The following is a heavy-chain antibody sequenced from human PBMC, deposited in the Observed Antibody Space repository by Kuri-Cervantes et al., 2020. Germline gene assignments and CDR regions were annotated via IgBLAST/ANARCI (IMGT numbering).Heavy chain of an antibody. V-gene: IGHV4-34*01. CDR3: ARGPTATTDY. CDR2: INHSGST. J-gene: IGHJ4*02. Sequence: SETLSLTCAVYGGSFSGYYWSWIRQPPGKGLEWIGEINHSGSTNYNPSLKSRVTISVDTSKNQFSLKLSSVSAADTAVYYCARGPTATTDYWGQGTLVTVSS. D-gene: IGHD4-17*01. CDR1: GGSFSGYY.